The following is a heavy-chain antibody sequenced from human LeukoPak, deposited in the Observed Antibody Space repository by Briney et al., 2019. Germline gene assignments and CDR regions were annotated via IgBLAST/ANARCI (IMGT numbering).Heavy chain of an antibody. Sequence: PSETLSLTCTVSGGSISSSSYYWGWIRQPPGKGLEGIGSIYYSGSTYYNPSLKSRVTISVDTSRNQFSLKLSSVTAADTAVYYCASPLGYCSSTNCYGDYWGQGTLVTVSS. CDR1: GGSISSSSYY. V-gene: IGHV4-39*01. D-gene: IGHD2-2*01. CDR2: IYYSGST. CDR3: ASPLGYCSSTNCYGDY. J-gene: IGHJ4*02.